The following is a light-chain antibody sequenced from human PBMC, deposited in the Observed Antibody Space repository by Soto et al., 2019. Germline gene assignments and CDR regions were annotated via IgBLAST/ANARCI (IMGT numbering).Light chain of an antibody. V-gene: IGLV1-40*01. CDR2: GND. Sequence: QSVLTQPPSVSGAPGQRVTISCTGSSSNIGAGYHVHWYQQLPGSAPKLLIFGNDNRPSGVPDRFSGSRSVTSASLAITGLRAEDEADYYCHSYDNRLRESVFGGGTKLTVL. CDR3: HSYDNRLRESV. CDR1: SSNIGAGYH. J-gene: IGLJ2*01.